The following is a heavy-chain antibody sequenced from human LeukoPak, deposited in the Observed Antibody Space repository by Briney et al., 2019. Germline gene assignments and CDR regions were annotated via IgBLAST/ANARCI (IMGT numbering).Heavy chain of an antibody. CDR1: GLTFSSYW. D-gene: IGHD3-16*01. J-gene: IGHJ6*02. CDR3: ARGGGLDV. CDR2: INHNGNVN. V-gene: IGHV3-7*03. Sequence: GGSLRLSCAASGLTFSSYWMNWARQAPGKGLEWVASINHNGNVNYYVDSVKGRFTISRDNAKNSLYLQMSNLRAEDTAVYFCARGGGLDVWGQGAAVTVSS.